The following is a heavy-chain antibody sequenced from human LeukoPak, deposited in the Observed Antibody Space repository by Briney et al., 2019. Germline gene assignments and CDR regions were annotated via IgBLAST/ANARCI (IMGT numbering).Heavy chain of an antibody. CDR2: IAYDGTNK. CDR3: ARAPQGSGSNYFDY. J-gene: IGHJ4*02. Sequence: GGSLRLSCAASGFTFSGYAMHWVRQAPGKGLEWVAVIAYDGTNKYYADSVKGRFTISRDNSKNTLYLQMSSLRAEDTAVYYCARAPQGSGSNYFDYWGQGTLVTVSS. CDR1: GFTFSGYA. D-gene: IGHD3-22*01. V-gene: IGHV3-30-3*01.